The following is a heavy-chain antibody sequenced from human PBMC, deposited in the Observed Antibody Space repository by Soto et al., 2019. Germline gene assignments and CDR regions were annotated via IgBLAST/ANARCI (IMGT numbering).Heavy chain of an antibody. V-gene: IGHV3-15*01. CDR1: GFTFSNAW. J-gene: IGHJ6*02. CDR2: IKSKTDGGTT. CDR3: TTDLPGAWELPGYYGMDV. Sequence: GGSLRLSCAASGFTFSNAWMSWVRQAPGKGLEWVGRIKSKTDGGTTDYAAPVKGRFTISRDDSKNTLYLQMNSLKTEDTAVYYCTTDLPGAWELPGYYGMDVWGQGTTVTVSS. D-gene: IGHD1-26*01.